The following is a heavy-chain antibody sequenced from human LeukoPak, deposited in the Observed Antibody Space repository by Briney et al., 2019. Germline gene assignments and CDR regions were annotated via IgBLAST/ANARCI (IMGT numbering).Heavy chain of an antibody. D-gene: IGHD5-24*01. V-gene: IGHV3-30*04. CDR3: ARGAPKSTSFDY. Sequence: GGSLRLSCAASGFTFSSYAMHWVRQAPGKGLEWVAVISYDGSNKYYADSVKGRFTISRDNSKNTLYLQMNSLRAEDTAVYYCARGAPKSTSFDYWGQGTLVTVSS. J-gene: IGHJ4*02. CDR1: GFTFSSYA. CDR2: ISYDGSNK.